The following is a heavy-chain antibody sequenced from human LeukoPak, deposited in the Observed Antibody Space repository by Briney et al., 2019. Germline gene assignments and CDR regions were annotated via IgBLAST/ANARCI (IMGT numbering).Heavy chain of an antibody. J-gene: IGHJ3*01. D-gene: IGHD3-10*01. Sequence: HGESLNISCKGSGYSFTSYWIGWVRQMPGKGLQWMGVIYPDDSDIRYSPSFQGQVTISADKSIITAYLQWSSLKASDTAMYYCARHGRGSRSPNAFDFWGQGTMVTVSS. V-gene: IGHV5-51*01. CDR1: GYSFTSYW. CDR3: ARHGRGSRSPNAFDF. CDR2: IYPDDSDI.